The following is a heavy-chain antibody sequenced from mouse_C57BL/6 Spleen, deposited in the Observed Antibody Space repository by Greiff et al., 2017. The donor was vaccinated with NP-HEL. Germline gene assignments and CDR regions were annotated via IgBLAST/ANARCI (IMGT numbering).Heavy chain of an antibody. J-gene: IGHJ4*01. Sequence: QVQLQQSGAELVRPGASVTLSCKASGYTFTDYEMHWVKQTPVHGLEWIGAIDPETGGTAYNQKFKGKAILTADKSSSTAYMELRSLTSEDSAVYYCTRCQYGNYGAMDYWGQGTSVTVSS. CDR2: IDPETGGT. D-gene: IGHD2-10*02. CDR1: GYTFTDYE. V-gene: IGHV1-15*01. CDR3: TRCQYGNYGAMDY.